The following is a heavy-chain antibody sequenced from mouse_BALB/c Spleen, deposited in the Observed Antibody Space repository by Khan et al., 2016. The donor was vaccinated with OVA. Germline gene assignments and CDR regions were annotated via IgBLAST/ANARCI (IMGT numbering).Heavy chain of an antibody. CDR3: ARPYYADY. Sequence: QVQLQQFGAELMKPGASVKISCKAAGYTFSSYWIEWVKQRPGHGLEWIGEILPGTGSTNYNEKFKGEATFTADTSSNTAYMQLSSLTSEDSAVYYCARPYYADYWGQGTTLTVSS. J-gene: IGHJ2*01. V-gene: IGHV1-9*01. CDR1: GYTFSSYW. D-gene: IGHD2-10*01. CDR2: ILPGTGST.